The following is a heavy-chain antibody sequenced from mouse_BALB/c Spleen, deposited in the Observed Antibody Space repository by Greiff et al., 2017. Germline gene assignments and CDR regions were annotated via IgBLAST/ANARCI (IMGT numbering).Heavy chain of an antibody. V-gene: IGHV5-15*02. CDR2: ISNLAYSI. D-gene: IGHD1-1*01. CDR1: GFTFSDYG. CDR3: AVITLNYYAMDY. J-gene: IGHJ4*01. Sequence: EVKLMESGGGLVQPGGSRKLSCAASGFTFSDYGMAWVRQAPGKGPEWVAFISNLAYSIYYADTVTGRFTISRENAKNTLYLEMSSLRSEDTAMYYCAVITLNYYAMDYWGQGTSVTVSS.